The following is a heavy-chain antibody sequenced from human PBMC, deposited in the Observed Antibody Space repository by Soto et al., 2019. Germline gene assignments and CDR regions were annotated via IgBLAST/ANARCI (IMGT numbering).Heavy chain of an antibody. CDR3: ARATFVRKGYYDASDYYSFDY. Sequence: PSETLSLTCAVSGGSISSGGFSWSWIRQPPGKGLECIGYIYHTGSTYYNPSLKSRVTISVDRSKNQFSLRLSSVTAADTAIYYCARATFVRKGYYDASDYYSFDYWGQGTLVTVSS. J-gene: IGHJ4*02. D-gene: IGHD3-22*01. CDR1: GGSISSGGFS. CDR2: IYHTGST. V-gene: IGHV4-30-2*01.